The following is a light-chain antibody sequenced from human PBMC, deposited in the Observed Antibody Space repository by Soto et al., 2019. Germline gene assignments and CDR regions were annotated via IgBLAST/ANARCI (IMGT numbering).Light chain of an antibody. Sequence: DIQLTQSPSFLSASVGDRVTITCRASPDISSYLAWYQQKPGKAPKLLIYAASSLQTGAPLRFSGSGSGTEFTLTISSLQPEDSATYYCQQLNDYPLTFGGGTKVDI. CDR3: QQLNDYPLT. V-gene: IGKV1-9*01. CDR1: PDISSY. CDR2: AAS. J-gene: IGKJ4*01.